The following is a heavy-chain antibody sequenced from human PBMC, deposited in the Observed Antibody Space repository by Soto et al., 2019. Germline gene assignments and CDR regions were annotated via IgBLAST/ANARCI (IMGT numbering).Heavy chain of an antibody. Sequence: EVQLVESGGGLIQPGGSLRLSCAASGFTVSSHYMSWVRQAPGKGLEWVSVISGSGGNIHYADSVKGRFTISRDNSKNTLYLQMNSLRVEDTAVYNCATQDFRGTTGTTWGQGTLVTVSS. CDR3: ATQDFRGTTGTT. D-gene: IGHD1-1*01. CDR1: GFTVSSHY. CDR2: ISGSGGNI. J-gene: IGHJ4*02. V-gene: IGHV3-53*01.